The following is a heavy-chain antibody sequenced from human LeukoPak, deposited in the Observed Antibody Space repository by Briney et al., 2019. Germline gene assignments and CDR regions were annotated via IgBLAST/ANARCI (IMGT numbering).Heavy chain of an antibody. CDR1: GYSFTSYW. J-gene: IGHJ4*02. Sequence: GESLKISCKGSGYSFTSYWIGWVRQMPGKGLEWVGIIYPGDSDTRYSPSFQGQVTISADKSISTAYLQWSSLKASDTAMYYCARPRTEYCSSTSCYHYFDYWGQGTLVTVSS. V-gene: IGHV5-51*01. D-gene: IGHD2-2*01. CDR3: ARPRTEYCSSTSCYHYFDY. CDR2: IYPGDSDT.